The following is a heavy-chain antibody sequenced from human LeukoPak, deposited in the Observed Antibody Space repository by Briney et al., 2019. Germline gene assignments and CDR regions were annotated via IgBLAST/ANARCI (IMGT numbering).Heavy chain of an antibody. V-gene: IGHV3-21*01. Sequence: GGSLRLSCAASGFTFSSYSMNWVRQAPGKGLERVSSISSSSSSYIYYADSVKGRFTISRDNAKNSLYLQMNSLRAGDTAVYYCARVGGYCSGGSCYFFDYWGQGTLVTVSS. CDR3: ARVGGYCSGGSCYFFDY. CDR2: ISSSSSSYI. D-gene: IGHD2-15*01. J-gene: IGHJ4*02. CDR1: GFTFSSYS.